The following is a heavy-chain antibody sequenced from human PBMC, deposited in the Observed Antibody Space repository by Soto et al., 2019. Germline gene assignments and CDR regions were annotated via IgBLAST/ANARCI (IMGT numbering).Heavy chain of an antibody. Sequence: QVHLVESGGGVVQPGRSLRLSCAASGFTFSSYGMHWVRQAPGKGLEWVAVISYDASNKYYADSVKGRFTISRDNSKNTLYLQMNSLRAEDTAVYYCAKVSTVVTTTGRNYGMDVWGQGTTVTVSS. D-gene: IGHD2-21*02. CDR1: GFTFSSYG. CDR2: ISYDASNK. V-gene: IGHV3-30*18. CDR3: AKVSTVVTTTGRNYGMDV. J-gene: IGHJ6*02.